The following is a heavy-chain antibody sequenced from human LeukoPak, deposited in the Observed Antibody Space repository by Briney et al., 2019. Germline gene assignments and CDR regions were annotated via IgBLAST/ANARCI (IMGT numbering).Heavy chain of an antibody. Sequence: PSETLSLTCTVSGGSISSGGYYWSWIRQHPGKGLEWIEYIYYSGSTYYNPSLKSRVTISVDTSKNQFSLKLSSVTAADTAVYYCARVDVRSIAAAGYVDYWGQGTLVTVSS. J-gene: IGHJ4*02. CDR3: ARVDVRSIAAAGYVDY. CDR2: IYYSGST. V-gene: IGHV4-31*03. D-gene: IGHD6-13*01. CDR1: GGSISSGGYY.